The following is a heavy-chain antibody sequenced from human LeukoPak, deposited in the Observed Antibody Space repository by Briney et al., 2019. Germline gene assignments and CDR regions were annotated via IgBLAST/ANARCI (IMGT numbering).Heavy chain of an antibody. CDR1: GYTFTSYD. Sequence: GASVKVSCKASGYTFTSYDINWVRQATGQGLEWMGWMNPNSGNTGYAQKFQGRVTITRNTSISTAYMELSSLRSEDTAVYYCARAPSWGGLSSGSYYFDYWGQGTLVTVSP. CDR3: ARAPSWGGLSSGSYYFDY. CDR2: MNPNSGNT. D-gene: IGHD6-19*01. V-gene: IGHV1-8*03. J-gene: IGHJ4*02.